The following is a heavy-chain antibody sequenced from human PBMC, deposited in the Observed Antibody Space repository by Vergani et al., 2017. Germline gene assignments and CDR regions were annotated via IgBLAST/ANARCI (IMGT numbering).Heavy chain of an antibody. D-gene: IGHD3-3*01. V-gene: IGHV3-9*01. Sequence: VEAGGGLVQPGGSLRLSCTASGFTFQAFAFHWVRQVSGRGLEWFSGIDRNYGVKNGNSFEGRFSISRDNAKKAVFLQMNSLRAEDTAVYYCARDQDYDFWSGYSHAFDIWGQGTMVTVSS. CDR1: GFTFQAFA. CDR2: IDRNYGVK. CDR3: ARDQDYDFWSGYSHAFDI. J-gene: IGHJ3*02.